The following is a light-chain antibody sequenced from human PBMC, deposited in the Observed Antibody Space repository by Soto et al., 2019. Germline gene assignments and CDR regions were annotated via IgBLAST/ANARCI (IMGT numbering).Light chain of an antibody. V-gene: IGLV2-8*01. CDR3: SSYTTSYFYV. CDR1: SSDIGGYNS. Sequence: QAVVTQPPSASGSPGQSVTISCTGTSSDIGGYNSVSWYQQHPGKAPRLMIYEVNKRPSGVPDRFSGSKSGYTASLTVSGLQTEDEAHYYCSSYTTSYFYVFGPGTKVTVL. CDR2: EVN. J-gene: IGLJ1*01.